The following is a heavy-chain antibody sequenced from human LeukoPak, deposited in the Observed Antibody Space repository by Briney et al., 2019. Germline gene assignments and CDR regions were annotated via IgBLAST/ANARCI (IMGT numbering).Heavy chain of an antibody. V-gene: IGHV3-20*04. D-gene: IGHD2-8*01. J-gene: IGHJ3*02. Sequence: PGGSLRLSCAASGFTFEDYYMSWVRQAPGKGLEWVSGIKWNGGSTGYADSVKGRFTISRDNAQTSVYLQMNSLRAEDTAFYYCARDGVGLDIWGQGTMVSVSS. CDR2: IKWNGGST. CDR3: ARDGVGLDI. CDR1: GFTFEDYY.